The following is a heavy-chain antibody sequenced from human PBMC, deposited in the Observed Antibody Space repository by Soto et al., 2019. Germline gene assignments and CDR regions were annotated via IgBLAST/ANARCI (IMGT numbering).Heavy chain of an antibody. CDR2: IYYSGST. CDR3: AAIGYCSGGSCYFTPSSLDY. J-gene: IGHJ4*02. CDR1: GGSISSGGYY. Sequence: SETLSLTCTVSGGSISSGGYYWSWIRQHPGKGLEWIGYIYYSGSTYYNPSLKSRVTISVDTSKNQFSLKLSSVTAADTAVYYCAAIGYCSGGSCYFTPSSLDYWGQGTLVTVSS. V-gene: IGHV4-31*03. D-gene: IGHD2-15*01.